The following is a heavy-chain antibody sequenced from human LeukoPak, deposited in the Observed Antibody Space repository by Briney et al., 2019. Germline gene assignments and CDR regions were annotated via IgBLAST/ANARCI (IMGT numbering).Heavy chain of an antibody. V-gene: IGHV4-61*01. CDR3: ARGHGVPAALEYFQD. Sequence: SETLSLTCTVSNGPVNSANHYWSWIRQPPGKGLEWIGYIYYSGNTNYNPSLKSRVTMSVDTSKNQFSLKLNSVTAADTAVYYCARGHGVPAALEYFQDWGQGTVVTVSS. CDR1: NGPVNSANHY. J-gene: IGHJ1*01. CDR2: IYYSGNT. D-gene: IGHD2-2*01.